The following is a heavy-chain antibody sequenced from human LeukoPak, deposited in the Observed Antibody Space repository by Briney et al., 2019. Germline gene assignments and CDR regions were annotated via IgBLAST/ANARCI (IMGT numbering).Heavy chain of an antibody. CDR3: ARELWFGELSRAFDI. D-gene: IGHD3-10*01. CDR2: INPNSGGT. Sequence: ASVKVSCKASGYPFTGYYMHWVRQAPGQGLEWMGWINPNSGGTNYAQKFQGRVTMTRDTSISTAYMELSRLRSDDTAVYYCARELWFGELSRAFDIWGQGTMVTVSS. V-gene: IGHV1-2*02. J-gene: IGHJ3*02. CDR1: GYPFTGYY.